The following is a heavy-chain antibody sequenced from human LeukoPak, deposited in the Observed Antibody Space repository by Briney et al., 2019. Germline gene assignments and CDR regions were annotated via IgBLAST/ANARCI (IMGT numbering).Heavy chain of an antibody. Sequence: SETLSLTCAVYGGSFSGYYWSWIRQPPGKGLEWIGEINHSGSTNYNPSLESRVTISVDTSKNQFSLKLSSVTAADTAVYYCARGAYDFWSGYWGPGYWGQGTLVTVSS. CDR2: INHSGST. J-gene: IGHJ4*02. CDR3: ARGAYDFWSGYWGPGY. V-gene: IGHV4-34*01. CDR1: GGSFSGYY. D-gene: IGHD3-3*01.